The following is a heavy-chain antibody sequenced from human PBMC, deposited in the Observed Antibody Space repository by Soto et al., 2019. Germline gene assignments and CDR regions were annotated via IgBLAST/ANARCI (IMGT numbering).Heavy chain of an antibody. CDR1: GYTFTSYD. D-gene: IGHD6-6*01. Sequence: ASVKVSCKASGYTFTSYDINWVRQATGQGLEWVGWMNPNSGNTGYAQKFQDRVTMTRNTSISTAYMELRSLRSDDTAVYYCAREGYSSSSIERKRYYYYYMDVWGKGTTVTVSS. CDR3: AREGYSSSSIERKRYYYYYMDV. CDR2: MNPNSGNT. J-gene: IGHJ6*03. V-gene: IGHV1-8*01.